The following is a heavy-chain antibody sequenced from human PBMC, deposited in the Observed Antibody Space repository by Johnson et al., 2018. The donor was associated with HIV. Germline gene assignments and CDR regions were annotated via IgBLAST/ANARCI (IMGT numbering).Heavy chain of an antibody. CDR1: GFTFSSYG. CDR3: AKVAVATAAGGVGLNI. Sequence: QMLLVESGGGVVQPGRSLRLSCAASGFTFSSYGMHWVRQAPGKGLEWVAVIWFDGITKYYSDSVKGRFTISRDLSKNTLFLQMNSLRADDTAVYYCAKVAVATAAGGVGLNIWGPGTMVTVSS. V-gene: IGHV3-33*06. CDR2: IWFDGITK. D-gene: IGHD6-13*01. J-gene: IGHJ3*02.